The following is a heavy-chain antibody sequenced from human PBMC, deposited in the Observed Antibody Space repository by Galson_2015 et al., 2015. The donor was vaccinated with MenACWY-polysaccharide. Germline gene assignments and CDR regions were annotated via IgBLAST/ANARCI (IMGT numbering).Heavy chain of an antibody. CDR2: IRSNANSYAT. D-gene: IGHD3-22*01. CDR1: GLTFSGSA. J-gene: IGHJ6*02. V-gene: IGHV3-73*01. Sequence: SLRLSCAASGLTFSGSAMHWVRQASGKGLEWVGRIRSNANSYATAYAASVKGRFTISRDDSKNTAYLQMNSLKTEDTAVYYCTPLRDSSVNYYYYCMDVWGQGTTVTVSS. CDR3: TPLRDSSVNYYYYCMDV.